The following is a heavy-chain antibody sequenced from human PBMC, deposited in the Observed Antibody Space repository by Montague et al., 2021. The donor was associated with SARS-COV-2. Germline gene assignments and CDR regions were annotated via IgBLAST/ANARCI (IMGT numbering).Heavy chain of an antibody. CDR2: KYYSGST. J-gene: IGHJ4*02. CDR1: AASISSRSYY. Sequence: SETLSLTYTVYAASISSRSYYWGWIRQPPGKGLEWIGFKYYSGSTYYNPTLKSRVTISVDTSKNQLSLKLSSVTAADTAVYYCATLPSSFSIFGVVQGYYFDDWGQGTLVTVSS. V-gene: IGHV4-39*01. CDR3: ATLPSSFSIFGVVQGYYFDD. D-gene: IGHD3-3*01.